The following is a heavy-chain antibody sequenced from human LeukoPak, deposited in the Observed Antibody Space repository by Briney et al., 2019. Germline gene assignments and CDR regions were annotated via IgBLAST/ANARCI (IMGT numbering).Heavy chain of an antibody. Sequence: GGSLRLSCAASGFTFSSYSMNWVRQAPGKGLEWVSAISGSGGSTYYADSVEGRFTISRDNSKNTLYLQMNSLRAEDTAVYYCAKRPGVYSSSWYFDYWGQGTLVTVSS. D-gene: IGHD6-13*01. CDR1: GFTFSSYS. CDR3: AKRPGVYSSSWYFDY. J-gene: IGHJ4*02. CDR2: ISGSGGST. V-gene: IGHV3-23*01.